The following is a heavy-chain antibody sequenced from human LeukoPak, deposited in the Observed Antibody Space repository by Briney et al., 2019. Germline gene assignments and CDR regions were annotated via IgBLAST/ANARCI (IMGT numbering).Heavy chain of an antibody. D-gene: IGHD5-18*01. J-gene: IGHJ5*02. CDR1: GFTFSNYW. Sequence: PGGSLRLSCAASGFTFSNYWMHWVRQAPGKGLVWVSRINSDGSSTTYADSVKGRFTISRDNAKNTLYLQMNSLRAEDTVVYYCARDPHGYWWFDPWGQGTLVTVSS. CDR2: INSDGSST. V-gene: IGHV3-74*03. CDR3: ARDPHGYWWFDP.